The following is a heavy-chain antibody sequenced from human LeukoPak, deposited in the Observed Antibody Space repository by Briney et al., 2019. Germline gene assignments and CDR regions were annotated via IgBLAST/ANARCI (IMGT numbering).Heavy chain of an antibody. CDR3: ASASGSYYGAPPYYFDY. Sequence: SETLSLTCTVSGGSISSYYWSWIRQPPGKGREWIGYIYYSGSTNYNPSLKSRVTISVDTSKNQFSLKLSSVTAADTAVYYCASASGSYYGAPPYYFDYWGQGTLVTVSS. CDR2: IYYSGST. V-gene: IGHV4-59*01. D-gene: IGHD1-26*01. J-gene: IGHJ4*02. CDR1: GGSISSYY.